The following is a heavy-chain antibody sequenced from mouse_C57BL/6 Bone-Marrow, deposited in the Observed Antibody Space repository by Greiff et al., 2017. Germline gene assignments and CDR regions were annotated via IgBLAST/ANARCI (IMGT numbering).Heavy chain of an antibody. CDR3: ARSDYYGSSYNFDY. CDR1: GYTFTSYW. CDR2: IDPSDSYT. V-gene: IGHV1-69*01. D-gene: IGHD1-1*01. J-gene: IGHJ2*01. Sequence: QVQLQQPGAELVMPGASVKLSCKASGYTFTSYWMHWVKQRPGQGLEWIGEIDPSDSYTNYNQKFKGKSTLTVDKSSSTAYMQLRSLTSADSAFYYCARSDYYGSSYNFDYWGQGTTLTVSS.